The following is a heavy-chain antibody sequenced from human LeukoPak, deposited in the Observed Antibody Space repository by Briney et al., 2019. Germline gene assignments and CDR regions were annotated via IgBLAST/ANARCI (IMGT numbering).Heavy chain of an antibody. V-gene: IGHV4-38-2*01. Sequence: PSETLSLTCAVSGYSISRGYYWGWIRQPPGKGLEWIGSIYHSGSTYYNPSLKSRVTISVDTSKNQFSLKLSSVTAADTAVYYCARKRWSSRKAYYFDYWGQGTLVTVSS. J-gene: IGHJ4*02. CDR1: GYSISRGYY. CDR3: ARKRWSSRKAYYFDY. CDR2: IYHSGST. D-gene: IGHD6-13*01.